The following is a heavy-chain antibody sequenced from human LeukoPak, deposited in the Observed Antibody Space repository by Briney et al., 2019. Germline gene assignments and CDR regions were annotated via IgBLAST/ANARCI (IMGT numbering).Heavy chain of an antibody. CDR1: GFIFSSYW. V-gene: IGHV3-7*01. CDR2: IKQDAGEI. J-gene: IGHJ4*02. CDR3: ARGAYSSGWAYFDH. Sequence: PGGSLRLSCAASGFIFSSYWMSWVRQAPWKGLEWVANIKQDAGEIFYVDSVKGRFTISRDNAKNSLYLQMYSLTAEDTAVYYCARGAYSSGWAYFDHWGQGTLVTVSS. D-gene: IGHD6-19*01.